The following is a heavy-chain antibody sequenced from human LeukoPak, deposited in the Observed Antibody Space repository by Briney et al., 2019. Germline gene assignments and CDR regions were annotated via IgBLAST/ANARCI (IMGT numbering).Heavy chain of an antibody. CDR1: GFTFSSYG. CDR2: ISYDGSNK. CDR3: AKDPGRLTTGGWFDP. J-gene: IGHJ5*02. D-gene: IGHD4-17*01. V-gene: IGHV3-30*18. Sequence: GGSLRLSCAASGFTFSSYGMHWVRQAPGKGLEWVAVISYDGSNKYYADSVKGRFTISRDNSKNTLYLQMNSLRAEDTAVCYCAKDPGRLTTGGWFDPWGQGTLVTVSS.